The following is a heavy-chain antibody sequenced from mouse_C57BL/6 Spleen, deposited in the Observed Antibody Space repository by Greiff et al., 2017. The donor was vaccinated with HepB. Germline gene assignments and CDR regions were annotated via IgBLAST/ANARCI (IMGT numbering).Heavy chain of an antibody. CDR2: INPGSGGT. CDR3: ARSPIYYGNGFAY. D-gene: IGHD2-1*01. V-gene: IGHV1-54*01. Sequence: VHLVESGAELVRPGTSVKVSCKASGYAFTNYLIEWVKQRPGQGLEWIGVINPGSGGTNYNEKFKGKATLTADKSSSTAYMQLSSLTSEDSAVYFCARSPIYYGNGFAYWGQGTLVTVSA. J-gene: IGHJ3*01. CDR1: GYAFTNYL.